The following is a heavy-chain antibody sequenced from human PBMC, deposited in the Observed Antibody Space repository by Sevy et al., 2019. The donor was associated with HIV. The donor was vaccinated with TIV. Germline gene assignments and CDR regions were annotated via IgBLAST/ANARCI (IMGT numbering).Heavy chain of an antibody. CDR3: ARDRRSGYDFDY. V-gene: IGHV1-46*01. CDR2: INPSGGST. Sequence: ASVKVSCKASGYTFTSYYMHWVRQAPGQGLEWMGIINPSGGSTSYAQKFQGRVTMTRDTSTGTVYMELSSLRSEDTAVYYCARDRRSGYDFDYWGQGTLVTVSS. CDR1: GYTFTSYY. D-gene: IGHD5-12*01. J-gene: IGHJ4*02.